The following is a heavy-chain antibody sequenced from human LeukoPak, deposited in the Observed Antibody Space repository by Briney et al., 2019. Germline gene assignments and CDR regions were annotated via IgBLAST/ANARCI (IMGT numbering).Heavy chain of an antibody. V-gene: IGHV1-2*06. CDR2: INPNSGGT. J-gene: IGHJ4*02. Sequence: ASVKVSCKASGYTFTGYYMHWVRQAPGQGLEWMGRINPNSGGTNYAQKFQGRVTMTRDTSISTAYIELSRLRSDDTAVYYCARDSLRSGYSYGLVDYFDYWGQGTLVTVSS. CDR1: GYTFTGYY. CDR3: ARDSLRSGYSYGLVDYFDY. D-gene: IGHD5-18*01.